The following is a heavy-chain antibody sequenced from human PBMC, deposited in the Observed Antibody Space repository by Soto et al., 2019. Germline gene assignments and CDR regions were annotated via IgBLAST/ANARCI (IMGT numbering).Heavy chain of an antibody. CDR2: INPSGGST. CDR3: ARDGGHSGYDFDLTRFVYYYYMDV. CDR1: GYTFTSYY. V-gene: IGHV1-46*03. Sequence: QVQLVQSGAEVKKPGASVKVSCKASGYTFTSYYMHWVRQAPGQGLEWMGIINPSGGSTSYAQKFQGRVTMTRDTSTSTVYMELSSLRSEDTAVYYCARDGGHSGYDFDLTRFVYYYYMDVWGKGTTVTVSS. D-gene: IGHD5-12*01. J-gene: IGHJ6*03.